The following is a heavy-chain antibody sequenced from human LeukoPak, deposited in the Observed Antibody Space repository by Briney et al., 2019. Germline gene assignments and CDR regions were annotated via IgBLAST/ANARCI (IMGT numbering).Heavy chain of an antibody. D-gene: IGHD3-22*01. CDR2: INKDGRQK. V-gene: IGHV3-7*01. CDR1: GFTFSNHW. Sequence: PGGSLRLSCVASGFTFSNHWMTWVRPAPGKGLEGVANINKDGRQKYDMDSVKGRFTISRDNAKKSLYLQMSSLKTEDTAVYYCARESITLIGAVLTTEGSGFDYWGQGTLVTVPS. CDR3: ARESITLIGAVLTTEGSGFDY. J-gene: IGHJ4*02.